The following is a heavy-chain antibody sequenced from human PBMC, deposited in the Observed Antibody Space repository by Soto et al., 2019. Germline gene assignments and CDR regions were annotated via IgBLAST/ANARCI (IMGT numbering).Heavy chain of an antibody. Sequence: GGSLRLSCAASGFTFSNAWMNWVRQAPGKGLEWVGRIKSKTDGGTTDYAAPVKGRFTISRDDSKNTLYLQMNSLKTGDTAVYYCTTAHVLLWFGELPYFDYWGQGTLVTVSS. V-gene: IGHV3-15*07. D-gene: IGHD3-10*01. CDR3: TTAHVLLWFGELPYFDY. J-gene: IGHJ4*02. CDR2: IKSKTDGGTT. CDR1: GFTFSNAW.